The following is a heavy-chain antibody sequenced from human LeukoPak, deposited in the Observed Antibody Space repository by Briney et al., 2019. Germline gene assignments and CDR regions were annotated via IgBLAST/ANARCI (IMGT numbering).Heavy chain of an antibody. CDR1: GYTFASYG. D-gene: IGHD3-10*01. J-gene: IGHJ4*02. CDR3: ARALFWNYYGSGSYYSY. CDR2: ISAYNGNT. Sequence: EASVKVSCKASGYTFASYGISWVRQAPGQGLEWMGWISAYNGNTNYAQKLQGRVTMTTDTSTSTAYMELRSLRSDDTAVYYCARALFWNYYGSGSYYSYWGQGTLVTVSS. V-gene: IGHV1-18*01.